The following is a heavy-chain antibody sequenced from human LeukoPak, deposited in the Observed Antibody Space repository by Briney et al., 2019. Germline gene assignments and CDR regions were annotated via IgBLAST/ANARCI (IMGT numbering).Heavy chain of an antibody. V-gene: IGHV4-59*01. D-gene: IGHD2-2*01. J-gene: IGHJ5*02. Sequence: SETLSLTCSVSDDSITMYYWTWIRQPPGKGLEWIGYVDHTGSTNFNPSLNGRVSISRDTSKNQFSLKLSSVTAADTAVYYCARDPLDCSSTSCFRSGWFDPWGQGTLVTVSS. CDR1: DDSITMYY. CDR2: VDHTGST. CDR3: ARDPLDCSSTSCFRSGWFDP.